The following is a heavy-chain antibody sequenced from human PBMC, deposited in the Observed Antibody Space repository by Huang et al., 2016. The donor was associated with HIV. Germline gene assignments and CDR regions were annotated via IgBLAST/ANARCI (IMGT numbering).Heavy chain of an antibody. Sequence: QVLLVESGGGVVQPGRSLRLSCAASGFTFSIPASHGVRQSPGKGLEWGAFISSFDGGRQYYGDSVKGRFTISRDNSNNTLYLQMNSLRPEDTAVYYCARDRSGDYYTLDVWGTGTTVIVSS. D-gene: IGHD2-21*01. CDR1: GFTFSIPA. CDR2: ISSFDGGRQ. J-gene: IGHJ6*04. V-gene: IGHV3-30-3*01. CDR3: ARDRSGDYYTLDV.